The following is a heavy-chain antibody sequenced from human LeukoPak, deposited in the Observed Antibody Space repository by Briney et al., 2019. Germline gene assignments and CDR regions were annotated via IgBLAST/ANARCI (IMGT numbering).Heavy chain of an antibody. J-gene: IGHJ4*01. CDR2: INTNSGGP. Sequence: GSSVTVSCQASGYTFTGYYMHWVRQAPGQGLEWVGGINTNSGGPKYEKKFQGRVTMTRATSIRTSYMELSRLKSDDTAVYYCAISSSSAWDPPVGYWGEGTLVSVSS. V-gene: IGHV1-2*02. D-gene: IGHD6-25*01. CDR1: GYTFTGYY. CDR3: AISSSSAWDPPVGY.